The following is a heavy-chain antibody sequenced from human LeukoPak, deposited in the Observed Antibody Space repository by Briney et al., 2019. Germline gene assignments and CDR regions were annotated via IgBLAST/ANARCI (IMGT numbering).Heavy chain of an antibody. V-gene: IGHV1-69*05. J-gene: IGHJ4*02. CDR3: ARDSRRYGSGNSDY. CDR1: GCTFSSYA. D-gene: IGHD3-10*01. Sequence: GASVKVSCKASGCTFSSYAISWVRQAPGQGLEWMGGIIPIFGTANYAQKFQGRVTITTDESTSTAYMELSSLRSEDTAVYYCARDSRRYGSGNSDYWGQGTLVTVSS. CDR2: IIPIFGTA.